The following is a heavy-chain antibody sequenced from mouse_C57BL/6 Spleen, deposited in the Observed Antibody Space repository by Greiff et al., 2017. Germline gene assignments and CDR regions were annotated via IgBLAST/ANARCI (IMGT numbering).Heavy chain of an antibody. CDR2: INPGSGGT. Sequence: QVQLQQSGAELVRPGTSVKVSCKASGYAFTNYLIEWVKQRPGQGLEWIGVINPGSGGTNYNEKFKGKATLTADKSSSTAYMQLSSLTSEDSAVYFCARGRDYDYDGYWYFEVWGTGTTVTVSS. J-gene: IGHJ1*03. CDR3: ARGRDYDYDGYWYFEV. D-gene: IGHD2-4*01. V-gene: IGHV1-54*01. CDR1: GYAFTNYL.